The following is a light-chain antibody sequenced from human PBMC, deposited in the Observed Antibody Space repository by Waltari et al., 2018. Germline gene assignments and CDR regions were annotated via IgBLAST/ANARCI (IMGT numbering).Light chain of an antibody. J-gene: IGLJ3*02. Sequence: SYVLSQPPSVSVAPGETARITCEENNIGTKSVHWYKQRPGQAPELVLYYDSDRPSGILERFSGLNAGDTAILTISRVEAGDEDDYYCQVWDSSSDHRVFGGGTKVTVL. CDR3: QVWDSSSDHRV. CDR2: YDS. CDR1: NIGTKS. V-gene: IGLV3-21*04.